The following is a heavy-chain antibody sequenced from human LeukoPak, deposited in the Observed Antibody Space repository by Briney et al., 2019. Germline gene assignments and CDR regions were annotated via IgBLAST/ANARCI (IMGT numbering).Heavy chain of an antibody. CDR1: GFSFSSYP. Sequence: GGSLRLSCVASGFSFSSYPMSWVRQAPGKGLEWVSHINSDTNITPYTASVSGRFTISRDNAKNSLYLQMNSLRAEDTAVYYCARDAEVPYYYYYYGMDVWGQGTTVTVSS. V-gene: IGHV3-48*01. CDR3: ARDAEVPYYYYYYGMDV. J-gene: IGHJ6*02. D-gene: IGHD2-2*01. CDR2: INSDTNIT.